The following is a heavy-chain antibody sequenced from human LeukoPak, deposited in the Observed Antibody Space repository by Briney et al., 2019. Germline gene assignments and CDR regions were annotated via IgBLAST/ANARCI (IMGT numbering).Heavy chain of an antibody. CDR3: AKDPRGYSSSALFDP. D-gene: IGHD6-13*01. CDR2: ISGSGGST. CDR1: GFTFSSYA. V-gene: IGHV3-23*01. Sequence: GGSLRLSCAASGFTFSSYAMSWVRQAPGKGLEWVSAISGSGGSTYYADSVKGRFTIFRDNSKNTLYLQMNSLRAEDTAVYYCAKDPRGYSSSALFDPWGQGTLVTVSS. J-gene: IGHJ5*02.